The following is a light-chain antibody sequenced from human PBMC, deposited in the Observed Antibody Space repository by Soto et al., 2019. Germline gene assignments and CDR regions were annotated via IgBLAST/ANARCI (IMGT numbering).Light chain of an antibody. V-gene: IGKV1-5*03. Sequence: DIQMTQSPSTLSVSVGDGVTITCRASQTISSWLAWYQQKPGKAPKLLIYKASTLKSGVPSRFSGSGSGTEFTLTISSLQPDDFATYYCQHYNSYSEAFGQGTKVELK. CDR1: QTISSW. J-gene: IGKJ1*01. CDR2: KAS. CDR3: QHYNSYSEA.